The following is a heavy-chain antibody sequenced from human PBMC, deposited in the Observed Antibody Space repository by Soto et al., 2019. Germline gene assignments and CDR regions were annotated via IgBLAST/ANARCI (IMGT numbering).Heavy chain of an antibody. V-gene: IGHV3-53*01. CDR3: VRERRGLGIGFDH. D-gene: IGHD6-19*01. CDR1: GFNVSDNY. Sequence: GGSLRLSCAAAGFNVSDNYMGWVRQAPGKGLEWVSSFFTGGSTDYADSVKGRFTISRDDSKNTVYLQTHSLSAEDTAVYFCVRERRGLGIGFDHWGEGTLGTLSS. CDR2: FFTGGST. J-gene: IGHJ4*02.